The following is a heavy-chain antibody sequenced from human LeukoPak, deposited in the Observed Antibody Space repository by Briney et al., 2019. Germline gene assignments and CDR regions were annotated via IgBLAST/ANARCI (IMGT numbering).Heavy chain of an antibody. CDR1: GGTFSSYA. Sequence: SVKVSCKASGGTFSSYAISWVRQAPGQGPEWMGRIIPIFGTANYAQMFQGRVTITTDESTSTAYMELSSLRSEDTAVYYCARDMVAAALDYWGQGTLVTVSS. D-gene: IGHD6-13*01. J-gene: IGHJ4*02. V-gene: IGHV1-69*05. CDR3: ARDMVAAALDY. CDR2: IIPIFGTA.